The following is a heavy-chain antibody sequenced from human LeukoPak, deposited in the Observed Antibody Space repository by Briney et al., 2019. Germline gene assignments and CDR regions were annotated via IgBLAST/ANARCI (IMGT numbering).Heavy chain of an antibody. J-gene: IGHJ1*01. Sequence: GGSLRLSCTVSGFTLSSYEMSWIRQAPGKGLEWVSSIDYDGGSGHYADSVKGRFAISRDNSNNTLFLHLNSLRGEDTAVYYCTRNSGWYGLSWGQGTLVTVSS. CDR1: GFTLSSYE. V-gene: IGHV3-23*01. CDR2: IDYDGGSG. D-gene: IGHD6-19*01. CDR3: TRNSGWYGLS.